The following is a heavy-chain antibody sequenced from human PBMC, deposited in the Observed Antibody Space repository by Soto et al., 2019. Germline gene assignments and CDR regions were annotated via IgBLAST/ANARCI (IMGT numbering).Heavy chain of an antibody. Sequence: SETLSLTCTVSGGSISSYYWSWIRQPAGKGLEWIGRIYASGSANYNPSLKSRVTMSVDTSKSQFSLKLSSVTAADTAVYYCARGGFSGHDSWGQGXLVTVSS. V-gene: IGHV4-4*07. CDR3: ARGGFSGHDS. J-gene: IGHJ5*01. CDR1: GGSISSYY. D-gene: IGHD5-12*01. CDR2: IYASGSA.